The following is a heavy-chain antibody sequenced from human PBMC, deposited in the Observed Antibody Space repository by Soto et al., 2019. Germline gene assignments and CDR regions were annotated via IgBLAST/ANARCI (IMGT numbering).Heavy chain of an antibody. CDR1: GYTFTTYG. V-gene: IGHV1-18*01. Sequence: ASVKVSCKASGYTFTTYGISWVRQAPGQGLEWLGWLNTHNGNTNYAQNLQGRVIMTADTSTSTAYMELRSLRSDDTAIYYCTREGSAPYYYYGMDAWGQGTTVTVSS. CDR3: TREGSAPYYYYGMDA. J-gene: IGHJ6*02. CDR2: LNTHNGNT. D-gene: IGHD3-10*01.